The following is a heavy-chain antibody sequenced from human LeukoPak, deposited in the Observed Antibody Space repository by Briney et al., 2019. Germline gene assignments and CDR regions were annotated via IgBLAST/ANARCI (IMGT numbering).Heavy chain of an antibody. CDR3: ARNYYYDSSSRADAFDI. Sequence: GGSLRLSCAASGFTLSSYWMSWVRQAPGKGLEWVANIKQDGSEKYYVDSVKGRFTISRDNAKNSLYLQMNSLRAEDTAVYYCARNYYYDSSSRADAFDIWGQGTMVTVSS. V-gene: IGHV3-7*03. CDR1: GFTLSSYW. J-gene: IGHJ3*02. D-gene: IGHD3-22*01. CDR2: IKQDGSEK.